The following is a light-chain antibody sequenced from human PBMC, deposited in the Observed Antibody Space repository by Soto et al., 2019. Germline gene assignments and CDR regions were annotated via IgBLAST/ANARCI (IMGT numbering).Light chain of an antibody. V-gene: IGKV3-15*01. CDR1: QSVSSN. Sequence: EIVMTQSPATLSVSPGERATLSCRASQSVSSNLAWYQQKPGQAPRLFIYGASTRATGIPARFSGSGSGTEFTLTISSLQSEDFAVYYCQHYNNWPRTFGQGTKVEIK. CDR3: QHYNNWPRT. CDR2: GAS. J-gene: IGKJ1*01.